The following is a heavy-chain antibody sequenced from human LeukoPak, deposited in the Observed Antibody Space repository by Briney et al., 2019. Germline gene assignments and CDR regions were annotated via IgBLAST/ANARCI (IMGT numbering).Heavy chain of an antibody. J-gene: IGHJ5*02. CDR2: MNPKSGNV. Sequence: ASVKVSCKTSGYTFTNYGISWVRQAPGQGLEWMGWMNPKSGNVGYAQKFQGRVTMTRNTSISTAYMELSSLRAEDTAVYYCARRNYGDSRRWVDPWGQGTLVTGSS. CDR1: GYTFTNYG. D-gene: IGHD4-17*01. V-gene: IGHV1-8*02. CDR3: ARRNYGDSRRWVDP.